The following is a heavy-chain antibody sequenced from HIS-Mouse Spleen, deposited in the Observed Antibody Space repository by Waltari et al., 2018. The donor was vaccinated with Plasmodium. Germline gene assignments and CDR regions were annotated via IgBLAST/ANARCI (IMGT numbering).Heavy chain of an antibody. D-gene: IGHD6-13*01. J-gene: IGHJ4*02. CDR2: ISYDGSNK. V-gene: IGHV3-30*18. CDR1: GFTFSSYG. Sequence: GRSLRLSCAASGFTFSSYGMHWVRQVPGKGLEWVAVISYDGSNKYYADSVKGRFTISRDNSKNTLYLQMNSLRAEDTAVYYCAKDRRSSSWYVDYWGQGTLVTVSS. CDR3: AKDRRSSSWYVDY.